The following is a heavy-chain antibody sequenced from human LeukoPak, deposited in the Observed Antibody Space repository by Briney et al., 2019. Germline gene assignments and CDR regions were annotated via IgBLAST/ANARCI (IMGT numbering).Heavy chain of an antibody. CDR1: GHTFPGYY. CDR3: ARVFVDTAMVIYYYYYMDV. D-gene: IGHD5-18*01. Sequence: ASVKGSCKASGHTFPGYYIDWGGQAPGQGREWMGWDKPNSGGTNYAQKFQGRVTMTRDTSISTAYMELSRLRSDDTAVYYCARVFVDTAMVIYYYYYMDVWAKGPRSPSP. CDR2: DKPNSGGT. J-gene: IGHJ6*03. V-gene: IGHV1-2*02.